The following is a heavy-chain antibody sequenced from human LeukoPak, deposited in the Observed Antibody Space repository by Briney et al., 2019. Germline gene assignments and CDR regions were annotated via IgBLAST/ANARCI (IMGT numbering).Heavy chain of an antibody. CDR2: LYTSGST. D-gene: IGHD5-18*01. V-gene: IGHV4-4*07. CDR1: NSSISSYY. Sequence: SETLSLTCTVSNSSISSYYWNWIRQTPGKGLEWIGRLYTSGSTNYNPSLKSRVTISVDTSKNQFSLKLSSVTAADTAVYYCARHRRIQLWLRQAPFDYWGQGTLVTVSS. J-gene: IGHJ4*02. CDR3: ARHRRIQLWLRQAPFDY.